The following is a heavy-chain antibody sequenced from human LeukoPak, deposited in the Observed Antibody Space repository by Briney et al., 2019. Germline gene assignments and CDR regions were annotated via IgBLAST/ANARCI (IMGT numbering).Heavy chain of an antibody. CDR1: GGSISSSNW. V-gene: IGHV4-4*02. D-gene: IGHD3-9*01. CDR3: ASRGYFDWSFDF. Sequence: PSETLSLTCAVSGGSISSSNWWSWVRQPPGKGLEWIGEIYHSGSTNYNPSLKSRVTISLDTSKNQFSLRLSSVTAADTAVYYCASRGYFDWSFDFWGQGTLVTVSS. J-gene: IGHJ4*02. CDR2: IYHSGST.